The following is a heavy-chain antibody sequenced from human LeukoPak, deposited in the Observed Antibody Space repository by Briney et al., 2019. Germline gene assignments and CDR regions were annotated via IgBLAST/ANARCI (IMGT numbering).Heavy chain of an antibody. CDR3: ARDQRNSGSYRFEY. CDR1: GYTFSGYG. J-gene: IGHJ4*02. CDR2: ITGNNGKT. D-gene: IGHD1-26*01. V-gene: IGHV1-18*01. Sequence: AASVKVSCKTSGYTFSGYGISWVRQAPGEGLEWMGWITGNNGKTNYVPSLQGRVTMTTDTSTNTVYMELTSLKSDDTAVYYCARDQRNSGSYRFEYWGQGTLVTVSS.